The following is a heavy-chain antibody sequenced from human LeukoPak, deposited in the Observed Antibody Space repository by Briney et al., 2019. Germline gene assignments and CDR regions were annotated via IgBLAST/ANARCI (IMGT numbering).Heavy chain of an antibody. J-gene: IGHJ4*02. D-gene: IGHD3-9*01. CDR1: GFTFSSYG. CDR3: AKGGLRYFDWFSDY. V-gene: IGHV3-30*02. Sequence: PGRSLRLSCAASGFTFSSYGMHWVRQAPGKGLEWVAFIRYDGSNKYYADSVKGRFTISRDNSKNTLYLQMNSLRAEDTAVYYCAKGGLRYFDWFSDYWGQGTLVTVSS. CDR2: IRYDGSNK.